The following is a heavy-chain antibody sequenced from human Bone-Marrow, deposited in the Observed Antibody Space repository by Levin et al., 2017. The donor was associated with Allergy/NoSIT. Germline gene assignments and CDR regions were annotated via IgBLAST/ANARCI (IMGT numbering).Heavy chain of an antibody. J-gene: IGHJ4*02. CDR2: ISYDGSNK. Sequence: LSLTCAASGFTFSSYAMHWVRQAPGKGLEWVAVISYDGSNKYYADSVKGRFTISRDNSKNTLYLQMNSLRAEDTAVYYCARDRQQWLVYYYFDYWGQGTLVTVSS. CDR1: GFTFSSYA. V-gene: IGHV3-30-3*01. D-gene: IGHD6-19*01. CDR3: ARDRQQWLVYYYFDY.